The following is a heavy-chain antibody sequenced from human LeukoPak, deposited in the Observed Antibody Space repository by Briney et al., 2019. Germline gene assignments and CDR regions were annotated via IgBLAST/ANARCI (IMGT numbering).Heavy chain of an antibody. D-gene: IGHD6-13*01. CDR2: VLNSGST. CDR1: GDPINSGVSH. V-gene: IGHV4-31*03. CDR3: ASYPGGAGGRSS. J-gene: IGHJ5*02. Sequence: PWQTLSLTCSVSGDPINSGVSHWSWVRQPPGKGLEWIGYVLNSGSTFYNPSLESRLTISIDTSSNHFFLRLNSVTAADTAIYYCASYPGGAGGRSSWGQGILVTVSS.